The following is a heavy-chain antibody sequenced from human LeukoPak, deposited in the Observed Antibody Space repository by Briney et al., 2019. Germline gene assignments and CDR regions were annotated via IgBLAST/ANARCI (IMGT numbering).Heavy chain of an antibody. D-gene: IGHD4-11*01. V-gene: IGHV4-4*02. J-gene: IGHJ4*02. CDR3: ARKGPATIADY. Sequence: SETLSLTCAVSVGFISSGNWWGWFRQPPGKGLEWIGEIHHSVGTNYNPSLKSRVAISMDKSKNQFSLDVTSVTAADTAMYYCARKGPATIADYWGRGTLVTVSS. CDR2: IHHSVGT. CDR1: VGFISSGNW.